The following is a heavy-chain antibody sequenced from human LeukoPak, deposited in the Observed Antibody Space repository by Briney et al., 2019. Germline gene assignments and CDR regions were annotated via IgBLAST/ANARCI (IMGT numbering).Heavy chain of an antibody. Sequence: GGSLRLSCAASGFTFSSYSMNWVRQAPPKGQERVSSISSSSSYIYYADSVKRRFTICRDNAKNSLYLQMNSLRAEDTAVYYCARQGTDYDFWGGYYEYWGQGTLVTVSS. CDR2: ISSSSSYI. D-gene: IGHD3-3*01. J-gene: IGHJ4*02. CDR1: GFTFSSYS. CDR3: ARQGTDYDFWGGYYEY. V-gene: IGHV3-21*01.